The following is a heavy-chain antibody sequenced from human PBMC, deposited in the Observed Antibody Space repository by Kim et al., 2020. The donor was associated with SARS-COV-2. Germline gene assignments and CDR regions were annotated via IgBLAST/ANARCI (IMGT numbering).Heavy chain of an antibody. Sequence: IYAQKFQGRVTMTEDTSTDTAYMELSSLRSEDTAVYYCATGVVPAAILDYWGQGTLVTVSS. CDR3: ATGVVPAAILDY. V-gene: IGHV1-24*01. D-gene: IGHD2-2*01. J-gene: IGHJ4*02.